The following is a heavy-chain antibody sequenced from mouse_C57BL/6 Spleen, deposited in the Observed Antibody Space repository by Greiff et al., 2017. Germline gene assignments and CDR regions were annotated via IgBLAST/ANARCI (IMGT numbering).Heavy chain of an antibody. Sequence: QVQLQQSGAELVRPGASVTLSCKASGYTFTDYEMHWVKQTPVHGLEWIGAIDPETGGTAYNQKFKGKAILTADKSSSTAYMELRSLTSEDSAVYYCTRWITTVVATNYWAMDYWGQGTSVTVSS. V-gene: IGHV1-15*01. CDR1: GYTFTDYE. D-gene: IGHD1-1*01. J-gene: IGHJ4*01. CDR3: TRWITTVVATNYWAMDY. CDR2: IDPETGGT.